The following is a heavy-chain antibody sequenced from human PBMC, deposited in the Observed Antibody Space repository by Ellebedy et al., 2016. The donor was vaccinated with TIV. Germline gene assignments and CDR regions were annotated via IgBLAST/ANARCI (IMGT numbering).Heavy chain of an antibody. D-gene: IGHD1-26*01. V-gene: IGHV3-30*18. J-gene: IGHJ6*02. Sequence: GESLKISCSASGFTFSTYGMHWVRQAPGKGLEWVAVVSYAGNNKYYADSVKGRFTISRDNSENTLYLHMNSLRAEDSAVYYCAKDMVFGDGKWEIDVWGQGTTVTVSS. CDR3: AKDMVFGDGKWEIDV. CDR1: GFTFSTYG. CDR2: VSYAGNNK.